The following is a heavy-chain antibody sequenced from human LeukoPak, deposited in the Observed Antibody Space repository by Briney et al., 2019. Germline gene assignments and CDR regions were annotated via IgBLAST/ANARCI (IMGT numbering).Heavy chain of an antibody. Sequence: ASVKVSCKASGYTFTGYYMHWVRQAPGQGLEWMGWINPNSGGTNYAQKFQGRVTMTRDMSTSTVYMELSSLGSEDTAVYYCARGPYCSGGSCYVLFYWGQGTLVTVSS. D-gene: IGHD2-15*01. J-gene: IGHJ4*02. CDR3: ARGPYCSGGSCYVLFY. CDR1: GYTFTGYY. CDR2: INPNSGGT. V-gene: IGHV1-2*02.